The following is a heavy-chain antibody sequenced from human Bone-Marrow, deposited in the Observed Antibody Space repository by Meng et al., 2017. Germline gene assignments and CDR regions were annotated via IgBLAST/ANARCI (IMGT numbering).Heavy chain of an antibody. V-gene: IGHV3-9*01. CDR3: AKDITPRPPMAAFDI. Sequence: SLKISCAASGFTFDDYAMHWVRQARGKGLEWVSGISWNSGSIGYADSVKGRVTISRDNAKNSLYLQMNSLRAEDTALYYCAKDITPRPPMAAFDIWGQGTMVTVSS. J-gene: IGHJ3*02. CDR1: GFTFDDYA. CDR2: ISWNSGSI. D-gene: IGHD4-23*01.